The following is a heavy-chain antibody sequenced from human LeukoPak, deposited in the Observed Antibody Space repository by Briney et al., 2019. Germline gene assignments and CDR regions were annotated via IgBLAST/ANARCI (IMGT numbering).Heavy chain of an antibody. Sequence: GGSLKLSCAASGFTFSGSAMHWVRQASGKGLEWVGRIRSKANSYATAYAASVKGRFTISRDDSKNTAYLQMNSLKTEDTAVYYCTRQDISYYYDSSDAFDIWGQGTMVTVSS. CDR3: TRQDISYYYDSSDAFDI. V-gene: IGHV3-73*01. CDR2: IRSKANSYAT. D-gene: IGHD3-22*01. CDR1: GFTFSGSA. J-gene: IGHJ3*02.